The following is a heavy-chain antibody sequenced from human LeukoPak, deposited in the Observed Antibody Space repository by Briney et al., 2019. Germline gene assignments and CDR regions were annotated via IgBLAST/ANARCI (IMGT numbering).Heavy chain of an antibody. CDR3: ARDRDSGSSLDY. CDR1: GFTFSSYS. Sequence: GGSLRLSCAASGFTFSSYSMNWVRQAPGKGLEWVSSISSSSSYIYYADSVKGRFTTSRDNAKNSLYLQMNSLRAEDTAVYYCARDRDSGSSLDYWGQGTLVTVSS. V-gene: IGHV3-21*01. J-gene: IGHJ4*02. CDR2: ISSSSSYI. D-gene: IGHD1-26*01.